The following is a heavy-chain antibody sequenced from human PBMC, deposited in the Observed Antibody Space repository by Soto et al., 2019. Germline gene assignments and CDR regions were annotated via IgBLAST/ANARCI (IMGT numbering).Heavy chain of an antibody. CDR2: ISGSGGST. D-gene: IGHD2-21*02. CDR1: GFTFSSYA. CDR3: AKVNCGGDCAFHYYFDY. V-gene: IGHV3-23*01. Sequence: GGSLRLSCAASGFTFSSYAMSWVRQAPGKGLEWVSAISGSGGSTYYADSVKGRFTISRDNSKNTLYLQMNSLRAEDTAVYYCAKVNCGGDCAFHYYFDYWGQGTLVTVSS. J-gene: IGHJ4*02.